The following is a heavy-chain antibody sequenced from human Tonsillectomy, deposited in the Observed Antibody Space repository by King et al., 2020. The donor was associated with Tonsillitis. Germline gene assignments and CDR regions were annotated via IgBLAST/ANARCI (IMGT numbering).Heavy chain of an antibody. D-gene: IGHD5-18*01. J-gene: IGHJ3*02. V-gene: IGHV3-23*04. CDR1: GFTFNSYA. CDR2: ISGSGGST. CDR3: AKVGGHTAMALGYAFDI. Sequence: VQLVESGGGLVQPGGSLRLSCAASGFTFNSYAMSWVRQAPGKGLEWVSAISGSGGSTYYADSVKCRFTISRDNSKNTLYLQMNSLRAEDTAVYYCAKVGGHTAMALGYAFDIWGQGTMVTVSS.